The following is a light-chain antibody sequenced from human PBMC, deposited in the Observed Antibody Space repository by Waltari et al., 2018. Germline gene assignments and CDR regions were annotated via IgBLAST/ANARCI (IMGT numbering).Light chain of an antibody. Sequence: DIQMTQSPSSLSVSVGYGVPITRRASHSLRSHFNWYQHTPGRAPKLLVYSTSSLQTGVPSRFSGRGSGTLFTLTISSLQPEDSATYYCQQTDSVPVTFGGGTKVEV. CDR3: QQTDSVPVT. CDR1: HSLRSH. V-gene: IGKV1-39*01. J-gene: IGKJ4*01. CDR2: STS.